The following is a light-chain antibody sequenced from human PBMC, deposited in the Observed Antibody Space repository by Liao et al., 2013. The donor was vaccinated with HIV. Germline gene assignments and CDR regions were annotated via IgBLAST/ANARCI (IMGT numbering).Light chain of an antibody. V-gene: IGLV3-1*01. CDR3: QAWDRSADVV. Sequence: SYELTQAPSVSVSPGQTASITCSGDKLGDKYACWYQQKPGQSPVLVIYQDTKRPSGFPERFSASNSGNTATLTISGTQAMDEADYFCQAWDRSADVVFGGGTKLTVL. CDR2: QDT. CDR1: KLGDKY. J-gene: IGLJ2*01.